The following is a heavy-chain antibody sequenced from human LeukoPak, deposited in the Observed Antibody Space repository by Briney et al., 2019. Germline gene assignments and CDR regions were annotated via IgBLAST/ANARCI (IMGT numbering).Heavy chain of an antibody. CDR2: INPNSGGT. CDR3: ARAGPEYYYSSGSYVD. J-gene: IGHJ4*02. V-gene: IGHV1-2*06. D-gene: IGHD3-10*01. Sequence: GASVKVSCKASGYTFTGYYMHWVRQAPGQGLEWMGRINPNSGGTNYAQKLQGRVTMTRHTSISTAYMELSRLRSDDTAVYYGARAGPEYYYSSGSYVDWGQGALVTVSS. CDR1: GYTFTGYY.